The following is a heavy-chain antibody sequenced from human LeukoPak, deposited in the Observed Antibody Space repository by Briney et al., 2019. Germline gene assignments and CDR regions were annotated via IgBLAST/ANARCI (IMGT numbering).Heavy chain of an antibody. J-gene: IGHJ2*01. Sequence: GGSLRLSCAASGFTFSSSWMHWVRQAPGKGLVCVSRISNDACSTNYVDCVKGRFTISRDKAKNTLYLQMNSLRAEDTAVYYCTRVGDYGGNRAWYFDLWGRGTLVTVSS. CDR3: TRVGDYGGNRAWYFDL. CDR2: ISNDACST. D-gene: IGHD4-23*01. CDR1: GFTFSSSW. V-gene: IGHV3-74*01.